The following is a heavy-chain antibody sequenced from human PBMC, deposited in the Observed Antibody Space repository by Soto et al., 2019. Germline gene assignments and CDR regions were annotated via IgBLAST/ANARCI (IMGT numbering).Heavy chain of an antibody. J-gene: IGHJ5*01. CDR3: ARGGWSMDS. CDR1: GGSLSPLY. Sequence: QVQLQESGPGLVKPSETLSLTCTVSGGSLSPLYWSWIRQPPGKGLEWIGYIYYSGTTNYNASLRSRVTISVDPSKNQFSLNLSSVTAADTAVYYCARGGWSMDSWGHGTLVTVSS. D-gene: IGHD2-15*01. CDR2: IYYSGTT. V-gene: IGHV4-59*01.